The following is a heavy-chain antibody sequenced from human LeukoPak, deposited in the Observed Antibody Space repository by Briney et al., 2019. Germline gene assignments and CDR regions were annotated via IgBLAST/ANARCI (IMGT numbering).Heavy chain of an antibody. V-gene: IGHV1-18*01. CDR1: GYTFTSYG. Sequence: GASVKVSCKASGYTFTSYGISWVRQAPGQGLEWMGWISAYNGSTSYAQKFQGRVTMTRDTSTSTVYMELSSLRSEDTAVYYCARDRLGIAVAGERGDFDYWGQGTLVTVSS. J-gene: IGHJ4*02. CDR3: ARDRLGIAVAGERGDFDY. CDR2: ISAYNGST. D-gene: IGHD6-19*01.